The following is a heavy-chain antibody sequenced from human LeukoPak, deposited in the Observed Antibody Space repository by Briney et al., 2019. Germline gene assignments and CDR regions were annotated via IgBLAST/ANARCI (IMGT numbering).Heavy chain of an antibody. D-gene: IGHD1-26*01. V-gene: IGHV4-61*09. CDR2: IFTSGST. CDR3: ARDSELDESGHFDY. J-gene: IGHJ4*02. CDR1: GDSVTGGLYY. Sequence: SETLSLTCTVSGDSVTGGLYYWSWIRQPAGKGLEWVGHIFTSGSTNYNPSLRSRLTISIDPSKNQFSLRLNSVTAADTAVYYCARDSELDESGHFDYWGQGTLVTVSS.